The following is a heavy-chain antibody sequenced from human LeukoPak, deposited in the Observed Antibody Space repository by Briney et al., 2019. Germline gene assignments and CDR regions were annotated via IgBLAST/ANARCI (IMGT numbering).Heavy chain of an antibody. V-gene: IGHV1-69*04. Sequence: ASVKVSCKASGGTFSSYAISWVRQAPGQGLEWMGRIIPILGIANYAQEFQGRVTITADRSTSTAYMELSSLRSEDTAVYYCARQRVAAAGSVDYWGQGTLVTVSS. D-gene: IGHD6-13*01. CDR2: IIPILGIA. J-gene: IGHJ4*02. CDR1: GGTFSSYA. CDR3: ARQRVAAAGSVDY.